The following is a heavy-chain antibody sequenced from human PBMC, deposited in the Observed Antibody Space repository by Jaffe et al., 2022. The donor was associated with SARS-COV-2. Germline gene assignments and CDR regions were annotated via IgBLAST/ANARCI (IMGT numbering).Heavy chain of an antibody. V-gene: IGHV3-15*01. D-gene: IGHD3-3*01. J-gene: IGHJ4*02. CDR3: TTDLFLASDWGADY. Sequence: EVQLVESGGGLVKPGGSLRLSCAASGFTFSNAWMSWVRQAPGKGLEWVGRIKSKTDGGTTDYAAPVKGRFTISRDDSKNTLYLQMNSLKTEDTAVYYCTTDLFLASDWGADYWGQGTLVTVSS. CDR2: IKSKTDGGTT. CDR1: GFTFSNAW.